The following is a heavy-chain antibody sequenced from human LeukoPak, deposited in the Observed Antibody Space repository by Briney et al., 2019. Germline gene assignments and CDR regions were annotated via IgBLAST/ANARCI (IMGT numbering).Heavy chain of an antibody. CDR2: INTGATT. Sequence: GGSLRLSCAASGFSVSGNFMGWVRQAPGKGLEFVSLINTGATTYYADSVKGRFTISRDNAKNTVYLQMNSLRAEDTAVYYCAKVLSGSQDYWGQGTLVTVFS. D-gene: IGHD1-26*01. J-gene: IGHJ4*02. V-gene: IGHV3-53*01. CDR1: GFSVSGNF. CDR3: AKVLSGSQDY.